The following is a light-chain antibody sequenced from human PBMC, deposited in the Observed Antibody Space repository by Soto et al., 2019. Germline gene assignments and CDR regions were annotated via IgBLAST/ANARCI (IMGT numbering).Light chain of an antibody. CDR2: WAS. CDR1: QSVLYSSNNKNY. J-gene: IGKJ2*01. Sequence: IVMTQSPDSLAVSLGERATINCKSSQSVLYSSNNKNYLAWYQQKPGQSPKLLIYWASTRESGVPDRFSGSGSGTDFTLTISSLRAEDVAVYYCQQYYSTPTYTFGQGTKLEIK. V-gene: IGKV4-1*01. CDR3: QQYYSTPTYT.